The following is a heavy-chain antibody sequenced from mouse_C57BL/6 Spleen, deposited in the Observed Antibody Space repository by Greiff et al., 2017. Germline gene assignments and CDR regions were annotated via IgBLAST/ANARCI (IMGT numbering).Heavy chain of an antibody. CDR1: GFSLTSYG. V-gene: IGHV2-2*01. CDR2: IWSGGST. CDR3: AREGPLRAMDY. J-gene: IGHJ4*01. D-gene: IGHD1-1*01. Sequence: QVQLQQSGPGLVQPSQSLSITCTVSGFSLTSYGVHWVRQSPGKGLEWLGVIWSGGSTDSNAAFISRLSISKDNSKGQVFFKMNSLQADDTAIYYWAREGPLRAMDYWGQGTSVTVSS.